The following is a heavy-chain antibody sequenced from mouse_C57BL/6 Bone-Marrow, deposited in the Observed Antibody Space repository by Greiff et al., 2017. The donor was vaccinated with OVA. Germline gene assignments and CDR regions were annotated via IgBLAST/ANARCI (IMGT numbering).Heavy chain of an antibody. CDR3: ASLNWDRFSY. CDR1: GYTFTSYW. J-gene: IGHJ3*01. D-gene: IGHD4-1*01. CDR2: IYPGNSGT. V-gene: IGHV1-5*01. Sequence: VQLQQSGTVLARPGASVKMSCKASGYTFTSYWMHWVKQRPGQGLEWIGGIYPGNSGTSYNEKFKSKATLTVDTSSSTAYIPLSSLTSDDSAVYYVASLNWDRFSYWGQGTLVTVSA.